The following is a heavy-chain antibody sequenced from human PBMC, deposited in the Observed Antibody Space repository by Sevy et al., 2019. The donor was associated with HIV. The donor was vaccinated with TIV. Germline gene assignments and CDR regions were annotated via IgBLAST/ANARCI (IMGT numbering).Heavy chain of an antibody. CDR3: AKDFSYGGNSWNYDF. Sequence: GESLKISCGASGFIFSKFALSWVRQAPGRGLEWVSAVSGNDGITYDAASVKGRFTISRDISENMLYLQMNSLSAEDTAVYYCAKDFSYGGNSWNYDFWGQGTLVTVSS. CDR1: GFIFSKFA. CDR2: VSGNDGIT. D-gene: IGHD4-17*01. V-gene: IGHV3-23*01. J-gene: IGHJ4*02.